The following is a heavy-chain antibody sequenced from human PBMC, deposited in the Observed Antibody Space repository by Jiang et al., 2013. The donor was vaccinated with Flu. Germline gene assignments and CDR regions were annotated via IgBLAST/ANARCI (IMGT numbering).Heavy chain of an antibody. D-gene: IGHD2-15*01. V-gene: IGHV4-59*08. J-gene: IGHJ5*01. Sequence: KPSGTLSLTCAVSGGSINSYYWSWIRQPPGKGLEWIGYIYYSGSTDYNPSLKSRVTISVDTSKKQFSLKLTSVTAADTAVYLCARHQECGGSQCSTGRWFDSWGQGALVTVSS. CDR2: IYYSGST. CDR1: GGSINSYY. CDR3: ARHQECGGSQCSTGRWFDS.